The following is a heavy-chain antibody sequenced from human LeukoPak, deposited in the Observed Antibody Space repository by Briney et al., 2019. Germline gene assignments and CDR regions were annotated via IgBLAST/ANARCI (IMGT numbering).Heavy chain of an antibody. CDR3: RGFMATNRYYFDY. V-gene: IGHV3-53*01. Sequence: GGSLRLSCAASGFTVSSNYMSWVRQAPGKGLEWVSVIYSGGSTYYADSVKGRFTISRDNSKNTLYLQMNSLRAEDTAVYYCRGFMATNRYYFDYWGQGTLVTVSS. D-gene: IGHD5-24*01. CDR2: IYSGGST. J-gene: IGHJ4*02. CDR1: GFTVSSNY.